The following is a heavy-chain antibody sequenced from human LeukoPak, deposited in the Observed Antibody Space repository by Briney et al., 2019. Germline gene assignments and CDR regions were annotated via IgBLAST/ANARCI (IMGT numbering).Heavy chain of an antibody. CDR2: IYYSGST. CDR1: GASISSYY. CDR3: ARVGHFDSGSWNFDY. J-gene: IGHJ4*02. D-gene: IGHD1-26*01. Sequence: PSETLSLTCTVSGASISSYYWSWIRQPPGKGLEWIGYIYYSGSTNYNPSLKSRVTISVDTSKNQFSLKLSSVTAADTAVYYCARVGHFDSGSWNFDYWGQGTLVTVSS. V-gene: IGHV4-59*01.